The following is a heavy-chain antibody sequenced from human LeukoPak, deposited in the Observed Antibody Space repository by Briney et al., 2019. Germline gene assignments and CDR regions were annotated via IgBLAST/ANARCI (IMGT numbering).Heavy chain of an antibody. J-gene: IGHJ6*03. CDR1: GYTFTGYY. CDR3: ARVGAGNYYYYYYMDV. V-gene: IGHV1-8*02. D-gene: IGHD1-26*01. CDR2: MNPNSGNT. Sequence: GASVKVSCKASGYTFTGYYMHWVRQATGQGLEWMGWMNPNSGNTGYAQKFQGRVTMTRNTSISTAYMELSSLRSEDTAVYYCARVGAGNYYYYYYMDVWGKGTTVTISS.